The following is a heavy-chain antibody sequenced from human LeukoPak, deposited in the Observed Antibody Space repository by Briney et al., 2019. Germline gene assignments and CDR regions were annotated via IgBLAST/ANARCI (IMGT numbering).Heavy chain of an antibody. V-gene: IGHV3-30*03. CDR1: GFTFSSYG. Sequence: GGSLRLSYAASGFTFSSYGMHWVRQAPGKGLEWVAVISFDASNKYYADSVKGRFTISRDNAKNSLYLQMDSLRAEDTAVYYCASPISSGWYTFDYWGQGTLVTVSS. CDR3: ASPISSGWYTFDY. CDR2: ISFDASNK. J-gene: IGHJ4*02. D-gene: IGHD6-19*01.